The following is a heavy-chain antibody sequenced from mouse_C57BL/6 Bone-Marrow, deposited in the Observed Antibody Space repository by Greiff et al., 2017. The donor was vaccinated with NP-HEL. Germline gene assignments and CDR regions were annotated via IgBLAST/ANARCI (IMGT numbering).Heavy chain of an antibody. J-gene: IGHJ2*01. V-gene: IGHV5-6*02. Sequence: DVMLVESGGDLVKPGGSLKLSCAASGFTFSSYGMSWVRQTPDKRLEWVATISSGGSYTYYPDSVKGRFTISRDNAKNTLYLQMSSLKAEDTAMYYGGRQRNYDYWGQGTTLTVSS. CDR1: GFTFSSYG. CDR3: GRQRNYDY. D-gene: IGHD2-1*01. CDR2: ISSGGSYT.